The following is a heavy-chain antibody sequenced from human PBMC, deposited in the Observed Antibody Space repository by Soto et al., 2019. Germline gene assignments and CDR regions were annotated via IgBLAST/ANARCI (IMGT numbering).Heavy chain of an antibody. CDR2: MNPNSGNT. D-gene: IGHD3-3*01. V-gene: IGHV1-8*01. CDR3: ARNVIDFWSGYRLGMDV. J-gene: IGHJ6*02. CDR1: GYTFTSYD. Sequence: QVQLVQSGAEVKKPGASVKVSCKASGYTFTSYDINWVRQATGQGLAWMGWMNPNSGNTGYAQKFQGRVTMTRNTSISTAYMELSSLRSEDTAVYYCARNVIDFWSGYRLGMDVWGQGTTVTVSS.